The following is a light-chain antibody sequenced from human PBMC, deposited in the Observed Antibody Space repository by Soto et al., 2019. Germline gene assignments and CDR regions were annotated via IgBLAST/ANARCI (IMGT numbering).Light chain of an antibody. V-gene: IGKV3-11*01. CDR1: QSVSSY. CDR2: DAS. CDR3: QQRSNWPIYT. J-gene: IGKJ2*01. Sequence: EIVLTQSPATLSLSPGERATLSCRASQSVSSYLAWYQQKPGQAPRLLIYDASNRATGIPARFSGSGSGTAFTLTISSLEPEDFAVYYCQQRSNWPIYTFGQGTKLEIK.